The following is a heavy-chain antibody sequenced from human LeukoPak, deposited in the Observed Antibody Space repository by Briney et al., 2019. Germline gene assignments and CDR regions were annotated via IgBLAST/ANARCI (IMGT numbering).Heavy chain of an antibody. V-gene: IGHV3-15*01. CDR1: AFTFRSYA. Sequence: GGSLRLSCAASAFTFRSYAMSWVRQAGGKGLEWVGRIKSKTGDGTTDYAAPVKGRFTISRDDSKNTLYLQMDSLKTEDTAVYYCTTASYIQLWFVYWGQGAPVTVSS. CDR3: TTASYIQLWFVY. CDR2: IKSKTGDGTT. J-gene: IGHJ4*02. D-gene: IGHD5-18*01.